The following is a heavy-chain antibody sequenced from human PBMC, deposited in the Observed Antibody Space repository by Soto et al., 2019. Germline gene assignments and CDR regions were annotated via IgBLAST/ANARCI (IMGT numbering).Heavy chain of an antibody. Sequence: ASVKVSCKASGYTFTGYYMHWVRQAPGQGLEWMGWINPNSGGTNYAQKFQGWVTMTRDTSISTAYMELSRLRSDDTAVYYCARGDDILTGYYIPNYYYYYMDVWGKGTTVTVSS. CDR3: ARGDDILTGYYIPNYYYYYMDV. CDR1: GYTFTGYY. CDR2: INPNSGGT. J-gene: IGHJ6*03. V-gene: IGHV1-2*04. D-gene: IGHD3-9*01.